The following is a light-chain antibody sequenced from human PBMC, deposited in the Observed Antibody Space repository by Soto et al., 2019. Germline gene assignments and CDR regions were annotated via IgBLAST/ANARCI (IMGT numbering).Light chain of an antibody. J-gene: IGLJ1*01. CDR3: SSYTSSSTYV. CDR2: DVS. Sequence: QSVLNPPASVSGSPGQSITISCTGTSSDVGGYNYVSWYQQHPGKAPKLMIYDVSNRPSGISNRFSGSKSGNTASLTISGLQAEDEADYYCSSYTSSSTYVFGTGTKVTVL. V-gene: IGLV2-14*01. CDR1: SSDVGGYNY.